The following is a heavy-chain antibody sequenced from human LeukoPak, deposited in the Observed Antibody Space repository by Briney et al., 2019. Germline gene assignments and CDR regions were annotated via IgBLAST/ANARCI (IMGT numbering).Heavy chain of an antibody. D-gene: IGHD2-21*02. CDR3: AKGSGHIVVVTAYLYFDF. Sequence: GGSLRLSCAASGFTFDDYAMHWVRQAPGKGLEWVSGISWNSGSIGYADSVKGRFTISRDNAKNSLYLQMNSLRAEDTALYYCAKGSGHIVVVTAYLYFDFWGRGTLVTVSS. V-gene: IGHV3-9*01. J-gene: IGHJ2*01. CDR2: ISWNSGSI. CDR1: GFTFDDYA.